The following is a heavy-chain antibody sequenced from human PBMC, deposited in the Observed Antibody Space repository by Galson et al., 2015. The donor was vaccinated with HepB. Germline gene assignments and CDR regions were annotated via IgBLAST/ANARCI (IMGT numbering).Heavy chain of an antibody. CDR2: IAYDGTNK. CDR1: GFTFNSYS. V-gene: IGHV3-30-3*01. J-gene: IGHJ4*02. Sequence: SLRLSCAASGFTFNSYSMHWVRQAPGKGLEWVAVIAYDGTNKFYADSVKGRFTISRDNSKNTLYLQMNSLRAEDTAVYYCARAFPGSFDYWGQGTLVTVS. CDR3: ARAFPGSFDY.